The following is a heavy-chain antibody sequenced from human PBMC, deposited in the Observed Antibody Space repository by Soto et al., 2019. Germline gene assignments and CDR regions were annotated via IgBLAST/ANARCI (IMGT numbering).Heavy chain of an antibody. D-gene: IGHD1-7*01. V-gene: IGHV3-66*01. J-gene: IGHJ6*03. CDR1: GFTFSNAW. CDR3: ARDLTGTNPYYYYYMDV. Sequence: TGGSLRLSCAASGFTFSNAWINWVRQAPGKGLEWVSVIYSGGSTYYADSVKGRFTISRDNSKNTLYLQMNSLRAEDTAVYYCARDLTGTNPYYYYYMDVWGKGTTVTVSS. CDR2: IYSGGST.